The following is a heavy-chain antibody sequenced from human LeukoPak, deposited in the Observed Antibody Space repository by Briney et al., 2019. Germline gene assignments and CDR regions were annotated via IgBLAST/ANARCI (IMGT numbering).Heavy chain of an antibody. CDR1: GGSISSGGYS. Sequence: KASETLSLTCAVSGGSISSGGYSWTWIRQPPGKGLECIGHIYYSGTTYYNPSLKSRVTISVDTSKNQFSLRLTSVTAADTAVYYCVRTNPWDLTYYFDYWGQGTLVTVSS. CDR3: VRTNPWDLTYYFDY. V-gene: IGHV4-61*08. J-gene: IGHJ4*02. D-gene: IGHD1-14*01. CDR2: IYYSGTT.